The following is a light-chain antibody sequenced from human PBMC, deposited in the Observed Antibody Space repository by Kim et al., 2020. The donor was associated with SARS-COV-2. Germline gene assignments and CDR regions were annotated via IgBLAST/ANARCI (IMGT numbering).Light chain of an antibody. CDR3: QKYKNWPYT. CDR2: GAF. J-gene: IGKJ2*01. V-gene: IGKV3-15*01. CDR1: QSVSSN. Sequence: EIVMTQSPATLSVSPGERATLSCRASQSVSSNLAWYQQKPGQAPRLLIYGAFTRATGIPARFSGSGSGTEFTLTINSLQSEDFAVYYCQKYKNWPYTFGQGTKLEIK.